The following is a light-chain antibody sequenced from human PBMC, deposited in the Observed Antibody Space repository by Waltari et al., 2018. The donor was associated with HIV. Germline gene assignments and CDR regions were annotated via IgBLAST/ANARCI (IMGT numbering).Light chain of an antibody. Sequence: EIVLTQSPGTLPLSPGESATLSCRASQSVRKKYLGWYQQKPGQAPRLLIYGASSRATGIPDRFSGSGSGTDFTLTISRLEPEDFAVYYCQQYDFSPWTFGQGTKVEIK. J-gene: IGKJ1*01. CDR2: GAS. CDR3: QQYDFSPWT. CDR1: QSVRKKY. V-gene: IGKV3-20*01.